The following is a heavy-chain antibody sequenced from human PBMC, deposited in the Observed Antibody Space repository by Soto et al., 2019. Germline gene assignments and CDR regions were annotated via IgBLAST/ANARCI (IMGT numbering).Heavy chain of an antibody. CDR1: GNTLSELP. CDR3: ATRGNDPYGSLFY. D-gene: IGHD5-12*01. V-gene: IGHV1-24*01. Sequence: QVQLVQSGAEVRKPGASVKVSCKMSGNTLSELPMHWVRQTAGKGLEWMAGYDPEDDGTIYAQNFQGRVSMTEDTSTDTAYLEVNRLTSADAAVYYCATRGNDPYGSLFYWGQGTLVTVSS. J-gene: IGHJ4*01. CDR2: YDPEDDGT.